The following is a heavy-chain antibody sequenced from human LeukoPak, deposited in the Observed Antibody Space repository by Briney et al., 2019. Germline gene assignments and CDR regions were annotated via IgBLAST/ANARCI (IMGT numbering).Heavy chain of an antibody. Sequence: PGGSLRLSCVASGFTFSDYWMHWVRQTPGKGLVWVSNINGDGSHRAYADFVKGRFTISRDNAKNTLFLQMNSLRDDDTGIYYCVRLDASWGQGTLVTVSS. J-gene: IGHJ5*02. CDR2: INGDGSHR. V-gene: IGHV3-74*01. CDR3: VRLDAS. D-gene: IGHD2-2*01. CDR1: GFTFSDYW.